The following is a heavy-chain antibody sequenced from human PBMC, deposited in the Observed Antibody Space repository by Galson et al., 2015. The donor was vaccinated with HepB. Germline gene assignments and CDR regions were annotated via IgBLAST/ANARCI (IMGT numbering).Heavy chain of an antibody. Sequence: QSGAEVKKPGESLKISCKGVGYSFTCYWIGWVRQMPGKGLEWMGIIYPGDSDTRYSSSFQGQVTISADKSISTAYLQWSSLKASDTAMYYCALSYCGGDCFIRPSDAFDIWGQGTMIIVS. D-gene: IGHD2-21*01. V-gene: IGHV5-51*03. CDR3: ALSYCGGDCFIRPSDAFDI. CDR1: GYSFTCYW. J-gene: IGHJ3*02. CDR2: IYPGDSDT.